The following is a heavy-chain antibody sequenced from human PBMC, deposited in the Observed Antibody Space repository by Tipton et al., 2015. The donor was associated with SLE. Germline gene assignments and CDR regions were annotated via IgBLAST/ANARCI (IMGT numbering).Heavy chain of an antibody. Sequence: TLSLTCTVSGGSISSDYWSWIRQPPGRGLEWSGYTSYSGRPDYTPPLKSRVTISVDTSKNQFSLKLSSVTAADTAVYYCARVSYYGSGSYYPLDYWGQGTLVTVSS. V-gene: IGHV4-59*01. CDR3: ARVSYYGSGSYYPLDY. J-gene: IGHJ4*02. CDR2: TSYSGRP. D-gene: IGHD3-10*01. CDR1: GGSISSDY.